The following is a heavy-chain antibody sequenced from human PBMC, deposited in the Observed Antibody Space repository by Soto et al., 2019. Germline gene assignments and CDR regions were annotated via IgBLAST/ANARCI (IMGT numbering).Heavy chain of an antibody. J-gene: IGHJ4*02. Sequence: GGSLRLSCAASGFTVSSNYMSWVRQAPGKGLEWVSVIYSGGSTYYADSVKGRFTISRDNSKNTLYLQMNSLRAEDTAVYYCARYGSPLRGVKWGGLASYYFDYWGQGTLVTVSS. CDR3: ARYGSPLRGVKWGGLASYYFDY. CDR1: GFTVSSNY. V-gene: IGHV3-53*01. D-gene: IGHD3-10*01. CDR2: IYSGGST.